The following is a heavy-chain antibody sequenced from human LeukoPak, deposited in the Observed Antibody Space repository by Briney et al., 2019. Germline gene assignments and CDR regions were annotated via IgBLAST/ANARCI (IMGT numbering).Heavy chain of an antibody. J-gene: IGHJ6*01. CDR2: IKQDGSEK. Sequence: GGSLRLSCAASGFSLSSFSMSWVRQAPGKGLEWEADIKQDGSEKYFLDSVKGRFTISRDHAKKSLYLQMNSLRVEDTAVYYCARDMRPEVPASSGYYYGMDVWGQGTTVTVSS. D-gene: IGHD1-14*01. CDR3: ARDMRPEVPASSGYYYGMDV. V-gene: IGHV3-7*01. CDR1: GFSLSSFS.